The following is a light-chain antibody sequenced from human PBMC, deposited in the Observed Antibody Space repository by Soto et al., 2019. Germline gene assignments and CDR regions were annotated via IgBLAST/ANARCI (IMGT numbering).Light chain of an antibody. Sequence: AIRMTQSPSSFSASTGDRVTITCRASQDISSYLAWYQQKPGKAPKLLIYSASTLQSGVPSRFSGSGSGTDFTLTISCLPSEDFATYYCQQYYSYPPFTFGPGTKVDIK. V-gene: IGKV1-8*01. CDR2: SAS. CDR1: QDISSY. J-gene: IGKJ3*01. CDR3: QQYYSYPPFT.